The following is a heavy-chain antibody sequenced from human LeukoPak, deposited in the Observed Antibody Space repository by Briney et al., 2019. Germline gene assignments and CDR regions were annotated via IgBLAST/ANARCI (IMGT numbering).Heavy chain of an antibody. Sequence: GGSLRLSCAASGFTFSSYWMSWVRQAPGKGLEWVANIKQDGSEKYYVDSVKGRFTISRDNAKNSLYLQMSSLRAEDTAVYYCARGFPISGISYFDYWGQGTLVTVSS. CDR3: ARGFPISGISYFDY. CDR1: GFTFSSYW. V-gene: IGHV3-7*04. D-gene: IGHD3-10*01. J-gene: IGHJ4*02. CDR2: IKQDGSEK.